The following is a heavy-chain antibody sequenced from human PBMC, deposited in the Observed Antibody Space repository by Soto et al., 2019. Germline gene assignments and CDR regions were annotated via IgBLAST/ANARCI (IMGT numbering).Heavy chain of an antibody. CDR3: ARGGSLWARYYFDY. J-gene: IGHJ4*02. V-gene: IGHV4-59*01. D-gene: IGHD1-26*01. Sequence: SETLCLTSTVAGGSISSYYWSWIRQTPGKGLEWIGYIYYSGSTNYNPFLKSRVTISVDTSKNQFSLKLSSVTAADTAVYYCARGGSLWARYYFDYWGQGTLVTVSS. CDR2: IYYSGST. CDR1: GGSISSYY.